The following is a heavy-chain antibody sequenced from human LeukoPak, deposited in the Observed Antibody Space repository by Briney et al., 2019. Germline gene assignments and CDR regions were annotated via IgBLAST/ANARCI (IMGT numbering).Heavy chain of an antibody. CDR1: GFTFTIAW. D-gene: IGHD6-6*01. Sequence: PGGSLRLSCAASGFTFTIAWMSWVRQAPGKGLEWVANIKQDGSEKYYVDSVKGRFTISRDNAKSSLFLQMNSLRAEDTAVYYCARDPARPDYWGQGTLVTVSS. V-gene: IGHV3-7*01. CDR3: ARDPARPDY. J-gene: IGHJ4*02. CDR2: IKQDGSEK.